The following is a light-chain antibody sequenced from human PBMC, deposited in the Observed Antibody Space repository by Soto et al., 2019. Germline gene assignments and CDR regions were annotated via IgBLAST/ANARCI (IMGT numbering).Light chain of an antibody. V-gene: IGKV3-20*01. CDR3: QQYGSSPYT. J-gene: IGKJ2*01. CDR1: QSVSSNY. CDR2: GAP. Sequence: EIVLTQSPGTLSLSPGERATLSCRASQSVSSNYLAWYQQKPCQPPRLLIYGAPSRATGIPDRFSGSGSGTDFHLTISRLGQEDFAVYYCQQYGSSPYTFGQGTSLEIK.